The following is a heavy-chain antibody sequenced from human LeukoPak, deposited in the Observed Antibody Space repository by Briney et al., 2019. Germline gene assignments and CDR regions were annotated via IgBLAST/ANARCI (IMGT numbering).Heavy chain of an antibody. CDR3: ARDDETRDYDFWSGYIDY. D-gene: IGHD3-3*01. V-gene: IGHV3-53*05. CDR1: GFTVSSNY. CDR2: IYSGGST. J-gene: IGHJ4*02. Sequence: GGSLRLSCAASGFTVSSNYMSWVRQAPGKGLERVSVIYSGGSTYYADSVKGRFTISRDNSKNTLYLQMNSLRAEDTAVYYCARDDETRDYDFWSGYIDYWGQGTLVTVSS.